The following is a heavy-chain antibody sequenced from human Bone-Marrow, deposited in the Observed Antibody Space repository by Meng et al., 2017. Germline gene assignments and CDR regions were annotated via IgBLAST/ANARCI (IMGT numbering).Heavy chain of an antibody. CDR2: ISWNSGSI. CDR3: AKAAVDGDYQDYFDY. D-gene: IGHD4-17*01. CDR1: GFTFDDYA. Sequence: GGSLRLSCAASGFTFDDYAMHWVRQAPGKGLEWVSGISWNSGSIGYADSVKGRFTISRDNAKNSLYLQMNSLRAEDTALYYCAKAAVDGDYQDYFDYWGQGTLVTVSS. V-gene: IGHV3-9*01. J-gene: IGHJ4*02.